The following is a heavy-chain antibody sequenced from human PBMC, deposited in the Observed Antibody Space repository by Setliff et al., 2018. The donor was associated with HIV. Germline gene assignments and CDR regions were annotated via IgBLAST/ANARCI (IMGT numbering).Heavy chain of an antibody. D-gene: IGHD3-22*01. CDR2: INPNSGGT. Sequence: GASVKVSCKASGYIFTDYYMHWVRQAPGQELGWMGRINPNSGGTNYAQKVQDRVTMTTDTSTRTAYMELRSLRSDDTAVYYCVRDESSYYDSSGYLVFDHWGQGTLVTVSS. J-gene: IGHJ4*02. CDR1: GYIFTDYY. CDR3: VRDESSYYDSSGYLVFDH. V-gene: IGHV1-2*06.